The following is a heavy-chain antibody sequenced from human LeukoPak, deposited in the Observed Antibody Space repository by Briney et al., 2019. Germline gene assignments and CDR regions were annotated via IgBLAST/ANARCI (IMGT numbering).Heavy chain of an antibody. J-gene: IGHJ4*02. CDR3: AKGGLAAVFYH. Sequence: SETLSLTCTVSGGSINSSYWSWIRQPPGKGLEWIGYIYYDGSTKYNPSLKSRVTMSVDTSKNQFSLKLYSATAADTAVYFCAKGGLAAVFYHWGQGTLVTVSS. CDR2: IYYDGST. CDR1: GGSINSSY. D-gene: IGHD6-19*01. V-gene: IGHV4-59*01.